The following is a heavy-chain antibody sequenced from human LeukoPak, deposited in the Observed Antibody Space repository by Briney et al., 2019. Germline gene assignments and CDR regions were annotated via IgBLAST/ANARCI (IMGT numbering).Heavy chain of an antibody. CDR1: GGSISSSSYY. CDR2: IYYGGST. D-gene: IGHD6-13*01. J-gene: IGHJ4*02. V-gene: IGHV4-39*01. CDR3: ARWGAAGTSERLPTEFYFDY. Sequence: PSETLSHTSIESGGSISSSSYYWGWIRQPPGKGLEWIGSIYYGGSTYYNPSLKSRVTISVDTSKNQFSLKLSSVTAADTAVYYCARWGAAGTSERLPTEFYFDYWGQGTLVTVSS.